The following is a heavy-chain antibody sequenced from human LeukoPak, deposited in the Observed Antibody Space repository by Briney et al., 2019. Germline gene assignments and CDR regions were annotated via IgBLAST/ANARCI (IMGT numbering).Heavy chain of an antibody. CDR3: ASTVYYYDSSGLTWYYYYGMDV. CDR2: IIPILGIA. Sequence: SVKVSCKASGGTFSSYAISWVRQAPGQGLEWMGRIIPILGIANYAQKFQGRVTITADNSTSTAYMELSSLRSEDTAVYYCASTVYYYDSSGLTWYYYYGMDVWGQGTTVTVSS. V-gene: IGHV1-69*04. D-gene: IGHD3-22*01. CDR1: GGTFSSYA. J-gene: IGHJ6*02.